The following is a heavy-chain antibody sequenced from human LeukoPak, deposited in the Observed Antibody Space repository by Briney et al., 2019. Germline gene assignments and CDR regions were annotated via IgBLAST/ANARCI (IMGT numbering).Heavy chain of an antibody. D-gene: IGHD6-19*01. J-gene: IGHJ5*02. CDR2: INHSGST. V-gene: IGHV4-34*01. CDR1: GGSFSGYY. CDR3: ARHSGRGQWLVHDMNWFDP. Sequence: PSETLSLTCAVYGGSFSGYYWSWIRQPPGKGLEWIGEINHSGSTNYNPSIKSRVTISVDTSKNQFSLNLTSVTAADTAVYYCARHSGRGQWLVHDMNWFDPWGQGTLVTVSS.